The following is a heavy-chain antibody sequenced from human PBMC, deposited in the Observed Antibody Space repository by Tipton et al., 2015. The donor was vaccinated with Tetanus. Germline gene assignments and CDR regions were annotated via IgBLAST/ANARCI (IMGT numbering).Heavy chain of an antibody. CDR3: ARDSGCSSTSCYRRDYYGMDV. V-gene: IGHV4-34*01. CDR2: INHSGST. CDR1: GGSFSGYY. D-gene: IGHD2-2*01. Sequence: TLSLTCAVYGGSFSGYYWSWIPQPPGKGLEWIGEINHSGSTNYNPSLKSRVTISGDTPKNQFSLKVSSVTAADTAVYYCARDSGCSSTSCYRRDYYGMDVWDQGP. J-gene: IGHJ6*02.